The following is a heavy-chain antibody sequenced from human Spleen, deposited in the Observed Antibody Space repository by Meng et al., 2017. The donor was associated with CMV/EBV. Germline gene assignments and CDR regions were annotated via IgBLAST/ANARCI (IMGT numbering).Heavy chain of an antibody. CDR1: GFTFSSYE. V-gene: IGHV3-48*03. CDR3: ASSVARGLVDY. Sequence: GESLKISCAAFGFTFSSYEMNWVRQAPGKGLEWVSYISSSGSTIYYADSMKGRFTISRDNAKNSLYLQMNSLRAEDTAVYYCASSVARGLVDYWGQGTLVTVSS. D-gene: IGHD6-19*01. CDR2: ISSSGSTI. J-gene: IGHJ4*02.